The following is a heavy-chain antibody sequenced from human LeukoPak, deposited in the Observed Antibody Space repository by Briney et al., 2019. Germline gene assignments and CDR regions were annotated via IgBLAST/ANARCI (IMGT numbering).Heavy chain of an antibody. Sequence: QPGRSLRLSCAASGFTFNDHAMYWVRQAPGKGLEWVSGINWNRDNIGYADSVKGRFTISRDDAKNSLFLQMNSLRAEDTALYYCARASYYYDTTGLGAVDFWGQGTMVTVSS. V-gene: IGHV3-9*01. J-gene: IGHJ3*01. CDR2: INWNRDNI. CDR1: GFTFNDHA. D-gene: IGHD3-22*01. CDR3: ARASYYYDTTGLGAVDF.